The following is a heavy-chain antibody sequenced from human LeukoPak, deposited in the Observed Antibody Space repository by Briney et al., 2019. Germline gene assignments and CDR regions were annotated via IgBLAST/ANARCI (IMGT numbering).Heavy chain of an antibody. CDR1: GGSISSSSYY. J-gene: IGHJ5*02. CDR3: ARAACSGGSCWWFDP. CDR2: IYYSGST. V-gene: IGHV4-39*07. D-gene: IGHD2-15*01. Sequence: SETLSLTCTVSGGSISSSSYYWGWIRQPPGKGLEWIGSIYYSGSTYYNPSLKSRVTISVDTSKNQFSLKLSSVTAADTAVYYCARAACSGGSCWWFDPWGQGTLVTVSS.